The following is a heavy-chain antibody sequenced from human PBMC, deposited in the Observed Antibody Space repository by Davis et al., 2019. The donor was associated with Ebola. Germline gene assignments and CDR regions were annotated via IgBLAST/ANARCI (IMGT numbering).Heavy chain of an antibody. CDR3: ARGGLRFLEWLLYGMEV. V-gene: IGHV4-34*01. Sequence: SETLSLTCTVSGGSISSYYWSWIRQPPGKGLEWIGEINHSGSTNYNPSLKSRVTISVDTSKNQFSLKLSSVTAADTAVYYCARGGLRFLEWLLYGMEVWGQGTTVTVSS. CDR1: GGSISSYY. J-gene: IGHJ6*02. CDR2: INHSGST. D-gene: IGHD3-3*01.